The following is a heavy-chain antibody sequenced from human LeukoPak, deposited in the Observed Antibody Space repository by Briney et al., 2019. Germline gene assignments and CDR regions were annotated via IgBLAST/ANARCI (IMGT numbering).Heavy chain of an antibody. J-gene: IGHJ4*02. CDR3: ARDPGYSSSWYFDY. Sequence: GGSLRLSCAASGFTFSSYSMNWVRQAPGKGLEWVSSISSSSSYIYYADSVKGRFTISRDNSKNTLYLQMNSLRAEDTAVYYCARDPGYSSSWYFDYWGQGTLVTVSS. CDR1: GFTFSSYS. CDR2: ISSSSSYI. V-gene: IGHV3-21*04. D-gene: IGHD6-13*01.